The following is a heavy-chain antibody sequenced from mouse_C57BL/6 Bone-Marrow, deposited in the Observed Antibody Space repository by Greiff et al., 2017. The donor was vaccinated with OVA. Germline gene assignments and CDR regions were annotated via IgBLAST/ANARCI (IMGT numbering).Heavy chain of an antibody. V-gene: IGHV1-69*01. CDR2: IDPSDSYT. D-gene: IGHD2-3*01. CDR3: ARGGWGDY. Sequence: QVQLQQSGAELMKPGASVKLSCKATGYTFTGYWIEWVKQRPGQGLEWIGEIDPSDSYTNYNQKFKGKSTLTVDKSSSTAYMQLSSLTSEDSAVYYCARGGWGDYWGQGTTLTVSS. J-gene: IGHJ2*01. CDR1: GYTFTGYW.